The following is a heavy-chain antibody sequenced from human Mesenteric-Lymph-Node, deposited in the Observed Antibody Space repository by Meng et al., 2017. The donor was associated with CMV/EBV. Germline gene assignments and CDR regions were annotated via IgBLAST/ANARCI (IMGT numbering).Heavy chain of an antibody. CDR3: ARLKGGRAAFDI. D-gene: IGHD1-1*01. J-gene: IGHJ3*02. CDR1: GFTFSIYG. V-gene: IGHV3-33*01. Sequence: GESLKISCAASGFTFSIYGMHWVRQAPGKGLEWVAVIWYDGSNKYYADSVKGRFTISRDNSENTLYLQMNSLRAEDTAVYYCARLKGGRAAFDIWGQGTMVTVSS. CDR2: IWYDGSNK.